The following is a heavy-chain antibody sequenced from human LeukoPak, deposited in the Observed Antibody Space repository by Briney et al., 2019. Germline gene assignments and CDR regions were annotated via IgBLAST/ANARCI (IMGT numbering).Heavy chain of an antibody. V-gene: IGHV3-21*01. D-gene: IGHD2-15*01. CDR1: GFTFSSYS. CDR3: ARAWVATAYYFDY. CDR2: ISSSSSYI. J-gene: IGHJ4*02. Sequence: GGSLRLSCAASGFTFSSYSMNWVRQAPGKGLEWVSSISSSSSYIYYADSVKGRFTISRDNAKNSLYLQMNSLRAEDTAVYYCARAWVATAYYFDYWGQGTLVTVSS.